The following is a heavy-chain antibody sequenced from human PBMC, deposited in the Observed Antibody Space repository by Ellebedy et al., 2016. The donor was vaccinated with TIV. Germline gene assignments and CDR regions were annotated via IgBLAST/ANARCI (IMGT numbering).Heavy chain of an antibody. V-gene: IGHV3-7*04. Sequence: GESLKISCAASGFTFSTYWMSWVRQAPGKGLEWVANIKEDGSEKHYVESVKGRFTVSIDNAKNSLYLQMNSLRAEDTAVYYCARAVAYWGQGTLVTVST. CDR1: GFTFSTYW. CDR3: ARAVAY. J-gene: IGHJ4*02. CDR2: IKEDGSEK.